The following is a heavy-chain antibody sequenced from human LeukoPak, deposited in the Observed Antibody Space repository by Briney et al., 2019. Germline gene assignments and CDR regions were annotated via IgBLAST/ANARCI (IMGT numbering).Heavy chain of an antibody. CDR2: LYYSGNT. CDR3: ARVYGYNFYYFDY. J-gene: IGHJ4*02. V-gene: IGHV4-59*01. D-gene: IGHD5-24*01. CDR1: GGSISSYY. Sequence: SETLSLTCTVSGGSISSYYWSWLRQPPGKGLEWIAYLYYSGNTNYNPSLKSRVTISVDTSKNQFSLKLTSVTAADTALYHCARVYGYNFYYFDYWGQGILVTVSS.